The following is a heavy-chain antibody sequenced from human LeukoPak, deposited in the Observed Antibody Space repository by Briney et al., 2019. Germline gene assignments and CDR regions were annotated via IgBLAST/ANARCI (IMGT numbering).Heavy chain of an antibody. D-gene: IGHD3-10*01. V-gene: IGHV3-30-3*01. CDR2: TSSDLNVK. CDR1: GFIFRDYV. J-gene: IGHJ4*02. CDR3: AREGYYGSGSPPSLYFDY. Sequence: GGSLRLSCEASGFIFRDYVIHWVRQAPGKGLEWVAVTSSDLNVKLYADSVKGRFTISRDNSRSTLYLQMNSLRPEDTAIYYCAREGYYGSGSPPSLYFDYWGQGTLVTVSS.